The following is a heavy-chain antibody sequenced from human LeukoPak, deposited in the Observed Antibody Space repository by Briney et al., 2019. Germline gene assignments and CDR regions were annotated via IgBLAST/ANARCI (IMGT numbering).Heavy chain of an antibody. J-gene: IGHJ4*02. V-gene: IGHV3-7*03. CDR2: IKQDGSDK. Sequence: PGGSLRLSCAASGFTFSVYWMSWVRQAPGKGLEWVANIKQDGSDKYYVDSVKGRFTISRDNAKNSLYLQMNSLRAEDTAVYYCARKTVVGSYFDYWGQGTPVTVSS. D-gene: IGHD4-23*01. CDR3: ARKTVVGSYFDY. CDR1: GFTFSVYW.